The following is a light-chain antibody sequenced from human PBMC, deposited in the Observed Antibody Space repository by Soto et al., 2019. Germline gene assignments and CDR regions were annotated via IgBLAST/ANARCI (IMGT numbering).Light chain of an antibody. CDR1: TSNIGSNP. J-gene: IGLJ3*02. CDR2: SNN. Sequence: QSVLTQPPSASGTPGQRVTISCSGSTSNIGSNPVNWYQQLPGTAPKLLIYSNNQRPSGVPDRFSGSKSGTSASLAIGGLRSEDEADYYCAAWDDRLNGQGVFGGGTKLTVL. CDR3: AAWDDRLNGQGV. V-gene: IGLV1-44*01.